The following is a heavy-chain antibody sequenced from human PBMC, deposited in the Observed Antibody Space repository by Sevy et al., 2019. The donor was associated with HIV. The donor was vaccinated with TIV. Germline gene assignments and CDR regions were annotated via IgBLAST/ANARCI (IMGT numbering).Heavy chain of an antibody. CDR1: GFTFSSYA. Sequence: GGSLRLSCAASGFTFSSYAMSWVRQAPGKGLEWVSAISGSGGSTYYADSVKGRFTIPRDNSKNTLYLQMNSLRAEDTAVYYCAKVVLMVYAGDWFDPWGQGTLVTVSS. D-gene: IGHD2-8*01. CDR2: ISGSGGST. V-gene: IGHV3-23*01. CDR3: AKVVLMVYAGDWFDP. J-gene: IGHJ5*02.